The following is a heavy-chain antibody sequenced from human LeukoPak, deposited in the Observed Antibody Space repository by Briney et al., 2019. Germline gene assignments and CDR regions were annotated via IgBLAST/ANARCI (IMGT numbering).Heavy chain of an antibody. CDR1: GGSISGYY. CDR3: AREHSPYYFDY. D-gene: IGHD2-21*01. J-gene: IGHJ4*02. Sequence: SETLSLTCTVSGGSISGYYWSWIRQPPGKGLEWIGYIYYSGSTNYNPSLKSRVTISVDTSKNQFSLKLSSVTAADTAVYYCAREHSPYYFDYWGQGTLVTVSS. CDR2: IYYSGST. V-gene: IGHV4-59*01.